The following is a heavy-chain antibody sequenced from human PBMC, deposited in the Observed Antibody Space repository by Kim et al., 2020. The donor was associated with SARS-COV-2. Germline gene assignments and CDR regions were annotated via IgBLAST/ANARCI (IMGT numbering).Heavy chain of an antibody. CDR3: ARQMGITMIVVVISTHFDY. D-gene: IGHD3-22*01. CDR1: GGSISSNSYY. CDR2: IYYSGST. V-gene: IGHV4-39*01. J-gene: IGHJ4*02. Sequence: SETLSLTCTVSGGSISSNSYYWGWIRQPPGKGLEWIGSIYYSGSTYYNPSLKSRVTISVDTSKNQFSLKLSSVTAADTAVYYCARQMGITMIVVVISTHFDYWGQGTLVTVSS.